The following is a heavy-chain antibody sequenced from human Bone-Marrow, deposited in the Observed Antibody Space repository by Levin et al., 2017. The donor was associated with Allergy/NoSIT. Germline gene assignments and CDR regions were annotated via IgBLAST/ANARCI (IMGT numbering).Heavy chain of an antibody. D-gene: IGHD5-12*01. CDR2: IHSGGRK. J-gene: IGHJ4*02. CDR1: GFTISTNY. V-gene: IGHV3-66*01. Sequence: AGGSLRLSCAASGFTISTNYMSWVRQVPGKGLEWVSIIHSGGRKNYADSVKGRFTISRDNYNNTLYLQMNSLRGEDTAIYYCAGDDVVATNHWGQGTLVIVSS. CDR3: AGDDVVATNH.